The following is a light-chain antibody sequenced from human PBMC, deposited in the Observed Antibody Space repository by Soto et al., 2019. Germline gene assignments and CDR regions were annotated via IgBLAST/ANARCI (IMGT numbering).Light chain of an antibody. V-gene: IGLV4-69*01. J-gene: IGLJ2*01. CDR3: QTWDGVVV. Sequence: QSVLTQSPSASASLGASVKLTCTLSSGHSDYGIAWHQQQPDKGPRYLMKLNRDGSHNKGDRFPDRFSGSNSGAERSLIMSSLESDDEADSYCQTWDGVVVFGGGTKLTVL. CDR1: SGHSDYG. CDR2: LNRDGSH.